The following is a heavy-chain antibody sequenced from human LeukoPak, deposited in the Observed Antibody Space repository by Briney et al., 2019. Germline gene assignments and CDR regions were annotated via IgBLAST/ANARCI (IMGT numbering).Heavy chain of an antibody. J-gene: IGHJ4*02. V-gene: IGHV4-59*12. CDR2: IYSNGNT. CDR1: GGSFSSSY. CDR3: TRVHTGRFLEWSKYYFDY. Sequence: SETLSLTCIVSGGSFSSSYWSWIRQPPGKGLEWIAYIYSNGNTNSNPSLKSRVTIAVDTSQSQFSLKLSSVTAADTAVYYCTRVHTGRFLEWSKYYFDYWGQGALVTVSS. D-gene: IGHD3-3*01.